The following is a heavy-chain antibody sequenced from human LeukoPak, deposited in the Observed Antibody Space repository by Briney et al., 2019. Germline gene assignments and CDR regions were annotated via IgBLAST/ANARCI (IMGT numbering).Heavy chain of an antibody. V-gene: IGHV3-49*04. CDR1: GFTFGDYA. D-gene: IGHD2-15*01. CDR3: TIYSAYFDY. CDR2: IRSKAYGGTT. J-gene: IGHJ4*02. Sequence: PGGSLRLSCTASGFTFGDYAMSWVRQAPGKGLEWVGFIRSKAYGGTTEYAASVKGRFTISRDDSKSIAYLQMNSLKTEDTAVYYCTIYSAYFDYWGQGTLVTVSS.